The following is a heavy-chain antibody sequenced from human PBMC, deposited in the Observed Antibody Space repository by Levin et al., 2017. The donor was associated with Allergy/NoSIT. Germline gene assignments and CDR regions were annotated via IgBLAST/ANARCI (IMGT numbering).Heavy chain of an antibody. CDR3: ARGGGIAAAGYYHFDY. V-gene: IGHV3-21*01. D-gene: IGHD6-13*01. CDR2: ISSSSSYI. CDR1: GFTFSSYS. Sequence: LSLTCAASGFTFSSYSMNWVRQAPGKGLEWVSSISSSSSYIYYADSVKGRFTISRDNAKNSLYLQMNSLRAEDTAVYYCARGGGIAAAGYYHFDYWGQGTLVTVSS. J-gene: IGHJ4*02.